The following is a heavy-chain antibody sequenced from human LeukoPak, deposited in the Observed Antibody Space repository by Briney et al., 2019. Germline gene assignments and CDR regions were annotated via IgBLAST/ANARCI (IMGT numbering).Heavy chain of an antibody. V-gene: IGHV1-3*01. Sequence: ASVKVSCKASGYTFTSHAMHWVRQAPGQRLEWMGWINVGNGNTKYSRKFQGRVTITRDTSASTAYMELSSLTSEDTALYYCVREYTDGPALGYWGQGTLVTVSS. D-gene: IGHD5-18*01. CDR1: GYTFTSHA. CDR2: INVGNGNT. J-gene: IGHJ4*02. CDR3: VREYTDGPALGY.